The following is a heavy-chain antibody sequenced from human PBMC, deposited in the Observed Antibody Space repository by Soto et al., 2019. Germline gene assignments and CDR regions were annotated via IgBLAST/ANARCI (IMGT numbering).Heavy chain of an antibody. CDR1: GFTFSSYG. CDR3: ARDRYGDYADYYFDY. CDR2: IWYDGSNK. V-gene: IGHV3-33*01. Sequence: QVQLVESGGGVVQPGRSLRFSCAASGFTFSSYGMHWVRQAPGKGLEWVAVIWYDGSNKYYADSVKGRFTISRDNSKNTLYLQMNSLRAEDTAVYYCARDRYGDYADYYFDYWGQGTLVTVSS. J-gene: IGHJ4*02. D-gene: IGHD4-17*01.